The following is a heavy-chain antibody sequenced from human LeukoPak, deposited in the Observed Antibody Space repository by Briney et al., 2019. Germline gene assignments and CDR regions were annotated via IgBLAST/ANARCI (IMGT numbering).Heavy chain of an antibody. CDR1: GFTFSSYA. CDR3: AKSPYGLGSYAIAGDY. Sequence: AGGSLRLSCAASGFTFSSYAMHWVRQAPGKGLEWVAVISYDGSNKYSADSVKGRFTISRDNSKNTLYLQMNTLRAEDTALYYCAKSPYGLGSYAIAGDYWGQGTLVTVSS. CDR2: ISYDGSNK. V-gene: IGHV3-30-3*02. J-gene: IGHJ4*02. D-gene: IGHD3-10*01.